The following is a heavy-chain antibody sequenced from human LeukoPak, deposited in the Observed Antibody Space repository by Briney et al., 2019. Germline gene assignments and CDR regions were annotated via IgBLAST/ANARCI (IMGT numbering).Heavy chain of an antibody. J-gene: IGHJ4*02. CDR3: ASSTDYDFIGGL. D-gene: IGHD3-3*01. Sequence: SETLSLTCAVYGGSFSDYYWIWIRQPPGKGLEWIGELNTSGMPNYNPSLNSRATMSLDTSNNQFSLRVTSVTAADTAVYFCASSTDYDFIGGLWAQGTLVTVSS. V-gene: IGHV4-34*01. CDR2: LNTSGMP. CDR1: GGSFSDYY.